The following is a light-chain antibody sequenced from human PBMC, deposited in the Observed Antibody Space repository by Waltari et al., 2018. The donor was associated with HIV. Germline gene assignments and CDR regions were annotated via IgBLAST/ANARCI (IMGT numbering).Light chain of an antibody. V-gene: IGKV3-20*01. CDR1: QSVSSSY. Sequence: EIVLTLSPGTLSLSPGERATLSCRASQSVSSSYLAWYQQKPGQAPRLLIYGASSRATGIPDRFSGSGSGTDFTLTISRLEPEDFAVYYCQQFGSSPQGSRVTFGQGTKLEIK. CDR3: QQFGSSPQGSRVT. J-gene: IGKJ2*01. CDR2: GAS.